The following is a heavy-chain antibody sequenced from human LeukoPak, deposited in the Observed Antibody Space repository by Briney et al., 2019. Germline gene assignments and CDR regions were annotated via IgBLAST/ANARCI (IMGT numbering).Heavy chain of an antibody. J-gene: IGHJ4*02. CDR1: GFTFSDHY. D-gene: IGHD1-26*01. Sequence: GGSLRLSCAASGFTFSDHYMSWFRQAPGKGLEWVSYISNSGSLKYYADSVKGRFTISRDNAKNSLYLQMDSLRAEETAVYYCARNEGSFWGQGTLVTVSS. CDR3: ARNEGSF. V-gene: IGHV3-11*01. CDR2: ISNSGSLK.